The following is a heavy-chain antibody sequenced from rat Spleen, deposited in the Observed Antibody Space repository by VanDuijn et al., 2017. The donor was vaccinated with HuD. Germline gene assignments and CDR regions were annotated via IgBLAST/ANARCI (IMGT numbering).Heavy chain of an antibody. CDR2: IWGDGST. V-gene: IGHV2-13*01. Sequence: QVQLKESGPGLVQSSQTLSLSCTVSGFSLISYAVNWVRQPPGKGLEWMGGIWGDGSTNYNSALKSRLSISRDTSKSQVFLKMNNLQTEDTAIYFCTITYGGYTGHWFAFWGQGTLVTVSS. J-gene: IGHJ3*01. CDR1: GFSLISYA. CDR3: TITYGGYTGHWFAF. D-gene: IGHD1-11*01.